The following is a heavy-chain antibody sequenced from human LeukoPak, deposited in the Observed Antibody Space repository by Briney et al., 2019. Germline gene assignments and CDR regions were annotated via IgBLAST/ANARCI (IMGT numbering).Heavy chain of an antibody. CDR1: GAYFTNYY. CDR3: VKSNSRYQPWTLDI. V-gene: IGHV4-59*01. CDR2: SSYNGNT. D-gene: IGHD2-2*01. Sequence: SETLSLTCTVSGAYFTNYYWSFIRQPPGKGLEWIGFSSYNGNTNYNPSLKSRVTISVDMSKNQFSLRLKSVTAADTAMYYCVKSNSRYQPWTLDIWGRGTMVTVSS. J-gene: IGHJ3*02.